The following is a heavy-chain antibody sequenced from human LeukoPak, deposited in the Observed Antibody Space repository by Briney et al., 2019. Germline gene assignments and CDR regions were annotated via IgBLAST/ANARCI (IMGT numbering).Heavy chain of an antibody. CDR1: GGSFTGYV. CDR3: ARGGGSGSYYWPLDY. CDR2: NTDSGTT. D-gene: IGHD3-10*01. J-gene: IGHJ4*02. Sequence: SETLSLTCRVYGGSFTGYVWSWIRQPPGKGLEWIGENTDSGTTNSNPSLKSRVTISVDTSKNFFSLKLTSVTAADTAVYYCARGGGSGSYYWPLDYWGQGTLVTVSS. V-gene: IGHV4-34*01.